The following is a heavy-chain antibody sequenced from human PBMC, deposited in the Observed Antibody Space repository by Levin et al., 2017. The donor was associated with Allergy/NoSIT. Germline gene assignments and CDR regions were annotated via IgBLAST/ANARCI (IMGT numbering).Heavy chain of an antibody. CDR2: IYYSGST. D-gene: IGHD5-12*01. Sequence: SQTLSLTCTVSGGSVSSGSYYWSWIRQPPGKGLEWIGYIYYSGSTNYNPSLKSRVTISVDTSKNQFSLKLSSVTAADTAVYYCARDPWWLQLAFDIWGQGTMVTVSS. V-gene: IGHV4-61*01. J-gene: IGHJ3*02. CDR3: ARDPWWLQLAFDI. CDR1: GGSVSSGSYY.